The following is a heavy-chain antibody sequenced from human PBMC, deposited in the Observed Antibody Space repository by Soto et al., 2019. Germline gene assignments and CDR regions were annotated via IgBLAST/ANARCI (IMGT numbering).Heavy chain of an antibody. Sequence: EVQLVESGGGLVQPGGSLRLSCAASGFTLSGYWMTWVRQAPRKGLEGVANISPDGSEEYYVDSVKGRFTISRDNAKNSVYLQMNSLRGEDTALYYCTRDLNHDTGPWGQGTEVNVSS. CDR2: ISPDGSEE. J-gene: IGHJ5*02. V-gene: IGHV3-7*04. CDR3: TRDLNHDTGP. D-gene: IGHD2-8*02. CDR1: GFTLSGYW.